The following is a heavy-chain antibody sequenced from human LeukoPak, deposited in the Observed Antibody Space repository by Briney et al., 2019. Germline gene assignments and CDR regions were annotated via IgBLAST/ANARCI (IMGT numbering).Heavy chain of an antibody. CDR1: GFTFSSYA. V-gene: IGHV3-23*01. Sequence: GGSLRLSCAASGFTFSSYAMSCVREAPGRRLEWVSPISGGGGSTFYADSVKGRFTISRDNYRNTLSLQMNSLRAEDTAVYYCAKDLTSGGSLFDYWGQGTLVTVSS. D-gene: IGHD2-15*01. CDR2: ISGGGGST. CDR3: AKDLTSGGSLFDY. J-gene: IGHJ4*02.